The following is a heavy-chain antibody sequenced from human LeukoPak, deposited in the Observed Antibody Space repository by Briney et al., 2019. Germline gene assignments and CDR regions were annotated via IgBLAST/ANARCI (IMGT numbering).Heavy chain of an antibody. J-gene: IGHJ4*02. D-gene: IGHD3-22*01. CDR1: GGSISSYY. Sequence: SETLSLTCTVSGGSISSYYWSWIRQPPGKGLEWIGYVFHSWSTNYNPSLKSRVTIPVDTTKDQFSLKLTSVTAADTAGYYCARNSSGYYRIDYWGQGTLVTVSS. V-gene: IGHV4-59*08. CDR3: ARNSSGYYRIDY. CDR2: VFHSWST.